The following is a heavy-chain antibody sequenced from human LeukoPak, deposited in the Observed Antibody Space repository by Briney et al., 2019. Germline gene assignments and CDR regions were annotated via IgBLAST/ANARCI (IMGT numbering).Heavy chain of an antibody. Sequence: GGSLRLSCAASGFRFSGYWMSWVRQAPGKGLEWVANIKQDGSEKYYVDSVKGRFTISRDSAKNSLYLQMNSLRAEDTAVYYCAREQVAKMLAFDIWGQGTMVTVS. J-gene: IGHJ3*02. CDR3: AREQVAKMLAFDI. D-gene: IGHD5-12*01. CDR1: GFRFSGYW. CDR2: IKQDGSEK. V-gene: IGHV3-7*01.